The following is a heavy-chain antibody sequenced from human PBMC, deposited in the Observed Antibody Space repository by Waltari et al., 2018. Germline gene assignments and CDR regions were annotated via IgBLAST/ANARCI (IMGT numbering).Heavy chain of an antibody. Sequence: QVQLQQWGAGLLKPSETLSLTCAVYGGSFSGYYWSWIRQPPGKGLEWIGEINHSGSTNYNPSLKSRVTRSVDTSKNQFSLKLSAVTAADTAVYYCARALGGQLAVFDYWGQGTLVTVSS. D-gene: IGHD6-6*01. J-gene: IGHJ4*02. CDR2: INHSGST. CDR1: GGSFSGYY. V-gene: IGHV4-34*01. CDR3: ARALGGQLAVFDY.